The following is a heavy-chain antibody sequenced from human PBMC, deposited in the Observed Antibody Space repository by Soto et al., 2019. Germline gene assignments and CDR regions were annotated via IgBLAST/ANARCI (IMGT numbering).Heavy chain of an antibody. CDR2: INNSGSDI. CDR1: GLTFSDYY. CDR3: ARAPINGNHLDS. V-gene: IGHV3-11*01. D-gene: IGHD4-17*01. J-gene: IGHJ4*02. Sequence: PGGSLRLSCAASGLTFSDYYMSWIRQSPGKGLEWVSDINNSGSDIYYADSVKGRFTISRDNAKKSLYLQMNSLRAEDTAVYYCARAPINGNHLDSWGQGTLVTVSS.